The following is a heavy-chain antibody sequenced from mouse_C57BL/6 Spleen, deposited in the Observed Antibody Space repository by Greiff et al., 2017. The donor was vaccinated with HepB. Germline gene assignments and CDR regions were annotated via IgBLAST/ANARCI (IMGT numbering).Heavy chain of an antibody. CDR3: AYSNYYYAMDY. Sequence: QVQLQQPGAELVKPGASVKLSCKASGYTFTSYWMHWVKQRPGQGLEWIGMIHPNSGSTNYNEKFKSKATLTVDKSSSTAYMQLSSLTSEDSAVYYCAYSNYYYAMDYWGQGTSVTVSS. V-gene: IGHV1-64*01. D-gene: IGHD2-5*01. CDR1: GYTFTSYW. J-gene: IGHJ4*01. CDR2: IHPNSGST.